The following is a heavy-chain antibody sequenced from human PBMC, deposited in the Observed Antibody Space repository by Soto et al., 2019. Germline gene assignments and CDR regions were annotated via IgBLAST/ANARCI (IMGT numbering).Heavy chain of an antibody. CDR2: ISYDGSNK. D-gene: IGHD6-13*01. J-gene: IGHJ6*02. CDR1: GFTFSSYG. CDR3: AKETKNIARIAAAGTDYYYGMDV. Sequence: GGSLRLSCAASGFTFSSYGMHWVRQAPGKGLEWVAVISYDGSNKYYADSVKGRFTISRDNSKNTLYLQMNSLRAEDTAVYYCAKETKNIARIAAAGTDYYYGMDVWGQGTTVTVSS. V-gene: IGHV3-30*18.